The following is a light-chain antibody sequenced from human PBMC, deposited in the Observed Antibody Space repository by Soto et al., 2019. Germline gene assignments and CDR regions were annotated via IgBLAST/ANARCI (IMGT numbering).Light chain of an antibody. V-gene: IGKV3-11*01. CDR2: DAS. CDR3: QQYGSSPS. J-gene: IGKJ1*01. CDR1: QSVSSF. Sequence: EIVLTQSPATLSLSPGERATLSCRASQSVSSFLAWYQQRAGQAPRLLIYDASNRATGIPARFSGSGSGTAFTLTISRLDPEDFAVYYCQQYGSSPSFGQGTKVDIK.